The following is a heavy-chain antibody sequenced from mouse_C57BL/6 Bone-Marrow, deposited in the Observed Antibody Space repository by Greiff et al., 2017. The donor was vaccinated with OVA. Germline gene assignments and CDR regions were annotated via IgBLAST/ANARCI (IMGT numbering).Heavy chain of an antibody. CDR3: ARGILGYYGYFDY. CDR1: GYTFTSYT. J-gene: IGHJ2*01. V-gene: IGHV1-4*01. CDR2: INPSSGYT. D-gene: IGHD1-1*01. Sequence: QVQLQQSGAELARPGASVKMSCKASGYTFTSYTMHWVKQRPGQGLEWIGYINPSSGYTKYNQKFKDKATLTADKSSSTAYMQLSSLTSEDAAVYDCARGILGYYGYFDYWGQGTTLTVSS.